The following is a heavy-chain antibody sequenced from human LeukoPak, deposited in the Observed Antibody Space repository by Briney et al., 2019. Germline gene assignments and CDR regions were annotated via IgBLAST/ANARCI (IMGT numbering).Heavy chain of an antibody. D-gene: IGHD6-13*01. V-gene: IGHV1-69*05. CDR1: GGTFSSYA. Sequence: SVKVSCKASGGTFSSYAISWVRQAPGQGLEWMGGIIPIFGTANYSQKFQGRVTITTDESTSTAYMELSSLRSEDTAVYYCARDLGSEAAADNVGVAFDIWGQGTMVTVSS. J-gene: IGHJ3*02. CDR2: IIPIFGTA. CDR3: ARDLGSEAAADNVGVAFDI.